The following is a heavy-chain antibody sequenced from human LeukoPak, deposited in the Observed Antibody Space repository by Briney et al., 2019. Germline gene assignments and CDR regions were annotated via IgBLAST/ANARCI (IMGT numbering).Heavy chain of an antibody. CDR3: ARDCWDYGSGSYCGIDY. D-gene: IGHD3-10*01. J-gene: IGHJ4*02. Sequence: GGSLRLSCAASGFTFSSYSMNWVRQAPGKGLEWVSSNSSSSSYIYYADSVKGRFTISRDNAKNSLYLQMNSLRAEDTAVYYCARDCWDYGSGSYCGIDYWGQGTLVTVSS. CDR2: NSSSSSYI. CDR1: GFTFSSYS. V-gene: IGHV3-21*01.